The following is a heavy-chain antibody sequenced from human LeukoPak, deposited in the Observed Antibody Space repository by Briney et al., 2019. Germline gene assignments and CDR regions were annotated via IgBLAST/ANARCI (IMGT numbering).Heavy chain of an antibody. V-gene: IGHV4-59*01. J-gene: IGHJ4*02. D-gene: IGHD3-10*01. CDR3: ARTNFYGSGSYYFDY. CDR2: IYYTGNT. CDR1: DYPLSNYY. Sequence: PAETLSLTCTVSDYPLSNYYWGWIRQPPGKGLEWIGYIYYTGNTNYNPSLMSRVTMSVDTSKNQFSLKLSSVTAADTAIYYCARTNFYGSGSYYFDYWGQGTLVTVST.